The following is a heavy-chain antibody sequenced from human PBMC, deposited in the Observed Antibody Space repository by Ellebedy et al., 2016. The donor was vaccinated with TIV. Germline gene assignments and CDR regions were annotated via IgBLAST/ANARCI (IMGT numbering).Heavy chain of an antibody. Sequence: GESLKISCKGSGYSFTSYWIGWVRQMPGKDLEWMGIIFPGDSDTRYSPSFQGQVTISADKSISTSYLPWSSLKASDTAMYYCARYLDSGWAITTLSFQHWGQGTLVTVSS. D-gene: IGHD3-10*02. J-gene: IGHJ1*01. V-gene: IGHV5-51*01. CDR1: GYSFTSYW. CDR3: ARYLDSGWAITTLSFQH. CDR2: IFPGDSDT.